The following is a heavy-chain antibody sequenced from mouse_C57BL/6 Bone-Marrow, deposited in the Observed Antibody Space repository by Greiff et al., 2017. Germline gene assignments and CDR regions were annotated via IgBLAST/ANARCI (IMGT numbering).Heavy chain of an antibody. Sequence: QVQLKEPGPGLVQPSQSLSITCTVSGFSLTSYGVHWVRQSPGKGLEWLGVIWRGGSTDYNAAFMSRLSITKDNSKSQVFFKMNSLQADDTAIYYCAKRVYGSSYDAMDYWGQGTSVTVSS. V-gene: IGHV2-5*01. D-gene: IGHD1-1*01. CDR2: IWRGGST. CDR3: AKRVYGSSYDAMDY. CDR1: GFSLTSYG. J-gene: IGHJ4*01.